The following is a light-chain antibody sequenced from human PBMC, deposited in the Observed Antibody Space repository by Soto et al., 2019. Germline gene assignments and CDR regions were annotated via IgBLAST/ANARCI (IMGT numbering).Light chain of an antibody. CDR2: DDS. CDR1: NIETKT. Sequence: SYELTQPPSVSVAPGQTARVTCGGNNIETKTVHWYQQKPGQAPVLVVYDDSARPSGIPERFSGSNSGNTATLTISRVEAGDEADYYCQVWDSSSDPVVFGGGTKRTVL. J-gene: IGLJ2*01. V-gene: IGLV3-21*02. CDR3: QVWDSSSDPVV.